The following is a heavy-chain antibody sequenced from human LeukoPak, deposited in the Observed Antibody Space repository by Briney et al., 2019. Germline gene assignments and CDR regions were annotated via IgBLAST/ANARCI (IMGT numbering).Heavy chain of an antibody. CDR1: GFTFSSYG. J-gene: IGHJ6*03. CDR2: IRYDGSNK. V-gene: IGHV3-30*02. Sequence: GGSLRLSCAVSGFTFSSYGMHWVRQAPGKGLEWVAFIRYDGSNKYYADSVKGRFTISRDNSKNTLYLQMNSLRAEDTAVYYCARVEQQLVRNYYYYMDVWGKGTTVTISS. D-gene: IGHD6-13*01. CDR3: ARVEQQLVRNYYYYMDV.